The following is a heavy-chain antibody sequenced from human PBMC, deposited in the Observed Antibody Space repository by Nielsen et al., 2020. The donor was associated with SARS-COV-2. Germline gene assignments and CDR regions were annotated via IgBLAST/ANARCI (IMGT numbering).Heavy chain of an antibody. D-gene: IGHD3-10*01. CDR3: ARDRTTMVRGVNLGIMGY. J-gene: IGHJ4*02. CDR2: ISAYNGNT. CDR1: GYTFTSYG. Sequence: ASVKVSCKASGYTFTSYGISWVRQAPGQGLEWMGWISAYNGNTNYAQKLQGRVTMTTDTSTSTAYMELSRLRSDDTAVYYCARDRTTMVRGVNLGIMGYWGQGTLVTVSS. V-gene: IGHV1-18*01.